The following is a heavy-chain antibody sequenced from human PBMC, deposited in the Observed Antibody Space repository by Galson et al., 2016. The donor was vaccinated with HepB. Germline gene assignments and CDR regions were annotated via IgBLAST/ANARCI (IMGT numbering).Heavy chain of an antibody. J-gene: IGHJ4*02. Sequence: QAPGKGLEWVSSISSSSRYIYYADSVKGRFTISRDNAKNSLYLQMNSLRAEDTAVYYCARGDIVGAIFDYWGQGTLVTVSS. CDR2: ISSSSRYI. D-gene: IGHD1-26*01. CDR3: ARGDIVGAIFDY. V-gene: IGHV3-21*01.